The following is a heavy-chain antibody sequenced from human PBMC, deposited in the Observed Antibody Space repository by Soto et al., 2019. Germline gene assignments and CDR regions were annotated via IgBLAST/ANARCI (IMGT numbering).Heavy chain of an antibody. J-gene: IGHJ5*02. V-gene: IGHV3-48*01. CDR2: ISSSSTI. D-gene: IGHD2-15*01. Sequence: GGSLRLSCAASGFTFSSYSMNWVRQAPGKGLEWVSYISSSSTIYYADSVKGRFTISRDNAKNSLYLQMNSLRAEDTAVYYCARGTYNIVVVVAAKPDWFDPWGQGTLVTVSS. CDR1: GFTFSSYS. CDR3: ARGTYNIVVVVAAKPDWFDP.